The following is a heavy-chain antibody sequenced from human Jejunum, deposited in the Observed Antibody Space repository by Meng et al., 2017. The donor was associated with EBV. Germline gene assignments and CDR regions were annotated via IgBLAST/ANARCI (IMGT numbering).Heavy chain of an antibody. CDR3: ARDGPDYGNYINFNY. CDR2: ISAYNGKT. CDR1: GYTFTSYG. V-gene: IGHV1-18*01. J-gene: IGHJ4*02. D-gene: IGHD4-11*01. Sequence: QVQLVAPGAEGEKPGASGKVSCKASGYTFTSYGISWVRQAPGQGLEWMAWISAYNGKTNYAQNLQGRVTLTTDTSTTTTYMELRSLRSDDTAVYYCARDGPDYGNYINFNYWGQGTLVTVSS.